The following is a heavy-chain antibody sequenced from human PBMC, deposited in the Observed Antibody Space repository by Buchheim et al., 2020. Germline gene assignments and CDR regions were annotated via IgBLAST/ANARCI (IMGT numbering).Heavy chain of an antibody. CDR3: ARSGGSWYSGSYGMDV. CDR2: INPSGGST. J-gene: IGHJ6*02. Sequence: QVQLVQSGAEVKKPGASVKVSCKASGYTFTSYYMHWVRQAPGQGLEWMGIINPSGGSTSYAQKFQGRVTMTRDTSMSKVYMELSSLRSEDTAVYYCARSGGSWYSGSYGMDVWGQGTT. D-gene: IGHD1-26*01. CDR1: GYTFTSYY. V-gene: IGHV1-46*01.